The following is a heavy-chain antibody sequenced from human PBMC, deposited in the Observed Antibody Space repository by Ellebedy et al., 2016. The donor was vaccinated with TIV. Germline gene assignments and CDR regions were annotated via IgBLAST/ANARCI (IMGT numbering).Heavy chain of an antibody. J-gene: IGHJ5*02. Sequence: GESLKISCAASGFPFSGYSMSWVRQARGKGLEWVATIKQDGGEKFYVDSVKGRFTISRDNAKNSVYLQMDSVRGEDTVVYYCARGWWDYGAWGQGTQVTVSS. CDR2: IKQDGGEK. CDR3: ARGWWDYGA. V-gene: IGHV3-7*01. D-gene: IGHD4/OR15-4a*01. CDR1: GFPFSGYS.